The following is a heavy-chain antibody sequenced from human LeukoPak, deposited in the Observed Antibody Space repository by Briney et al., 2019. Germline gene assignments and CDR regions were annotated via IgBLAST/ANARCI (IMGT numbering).Heavy chain of an antibody. V-gene: IGHV4-34*01. D-gene: IGHD3-3*01. CDR2: INHSGST. Sequence: ASETLSLTCAVYGGSFSGYYWSWIRQPPGKGLEWIGEINHSGSTNYNPSLKSRVTISVATSKNQFSLKLSSVTAATPAVYSCARGTLITIFGEVAKVGHAFDIWGQGTMVTVSS. CDR3: ARGTLITIFGEVAKVGHAFDI. CDR1: GGSFSGYY. J-gene: IGHJ3*02.